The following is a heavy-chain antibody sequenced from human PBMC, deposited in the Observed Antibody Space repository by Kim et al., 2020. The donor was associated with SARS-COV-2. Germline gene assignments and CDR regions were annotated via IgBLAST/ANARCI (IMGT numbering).Heavy chain of an antibody. CDR3: ARGEHIVVVTADESFDY. J-gene: IGHJ4*02. V-gene: IGHV1-46*01. D-gene: IGHD2-21*02. Sequence: FQGRVTMTRDTSTSTVYMELSSLRSEDTAVYYCARGEHIVVVTADESFDYWGQGTLVTVSS.